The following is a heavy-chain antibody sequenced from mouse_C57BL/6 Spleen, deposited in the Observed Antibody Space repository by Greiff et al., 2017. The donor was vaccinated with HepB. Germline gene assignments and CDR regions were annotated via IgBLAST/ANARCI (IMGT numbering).Heavy chain of an antibody. Sequence: EVQWVESEGGLVQPGSSMKLSCTASGFTFSDYYMAWVRQVPEKGLEWVANINYDGSSTYYLDSLKSRFIISRDNAKNILYLQMSSLKSEDTATYYCARLGSSYWYFDVWGTGTTVTVSS. CDR1: GFTFSDYY. D-gene: IGHD1-1*01. J-gene: IGHJ1*03. CDR2: INYDGSST. V-gene: IGHV5-16*01. CDR3: ARLGSSYWYFDV.